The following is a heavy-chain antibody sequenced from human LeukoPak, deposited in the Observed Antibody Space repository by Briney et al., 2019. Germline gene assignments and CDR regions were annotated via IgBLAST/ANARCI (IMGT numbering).Heavy chain of an antibody. J-gene: IGHJ5*02. CDR2: IIPIFGTA. D-gene: IGHD3-22*01. CDR1: GGTFSSYA. Sequence: SVKVSCKASGGTFSSYAISWVRQAPGQGLEWMGGIIPIFGTANYAQKFQGRVTITADKSTSTAYMELSSLRSEDTAVYYCTRIRRTDYYDSSVGWFDPWGQGTLVTVSS. V-gene: IGHV1-69*06. CDR3: TRIRRTDYYDSSVGWFDP.